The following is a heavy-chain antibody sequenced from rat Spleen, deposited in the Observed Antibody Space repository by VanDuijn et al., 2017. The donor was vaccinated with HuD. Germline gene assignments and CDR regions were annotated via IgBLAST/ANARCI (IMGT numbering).Heavy chain of an antibody. D-gene: IGHD5-1*01. CDR2: ISYDGRRT. CDR3: ASRTGNWFAY. V-gene: IGHV5-7*01. J-gene: IGHJ3*01. Sequence: EVQLVESGGGLVQPGRSMKLSCAVSGFTFSDYYMAWVRQAPTKGLEWVTTISYDGRRTYYRDSVKGRFTISRDNAKSTLYLQMDSLRSEDTATYYCASRTGNWFAYWGQGTLVTVSS. CDR1: GFTFSDYY.